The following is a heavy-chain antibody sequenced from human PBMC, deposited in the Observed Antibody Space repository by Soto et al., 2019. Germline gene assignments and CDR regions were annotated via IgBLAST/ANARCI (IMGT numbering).Heavy chain of an antibody. CDR3: AGYLPAALGSFDI. V-gene: IGHV1-18*01. CDR2: IDTHNGNT. Sequence: VQLEQSGPELKKPGASVRVSCKASGYNFTSYGITWLRQAPGPGLEWMAWIDTHNGNTNHAYRLQARVPMTPDTSTTTAYMALRGLRADDTAVYYCAGYLPAALGSFDIWGQGTMVTVSS. D-gene: IGHD6-6*01. J-gene: IGHJ3*02. CDR1: GYNFTSYG.